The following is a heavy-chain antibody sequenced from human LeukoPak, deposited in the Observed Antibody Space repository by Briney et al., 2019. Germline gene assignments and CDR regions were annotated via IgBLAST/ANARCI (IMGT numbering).Heavy chain of an antibody. Sequence: GGSLRPSCAASGFRFSSYWMSWVRQAPGKGLEWVANINQDGSEKYYVDSVKGRFTVSRDNAKNSLFLQMNSLRTEDTGVYYCARDGHPFDSWGQGTLVTVSS. J-gene: IGHJ4*02. V-gene: IGHV3-7*01. CDR1: GFRFSSYW. CDR2: INQDGSEK. CDR3: ARDGHPFDS.